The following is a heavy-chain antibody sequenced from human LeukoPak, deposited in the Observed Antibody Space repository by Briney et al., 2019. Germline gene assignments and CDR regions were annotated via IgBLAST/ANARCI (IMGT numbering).Heavy chain of an antibody. Sequence: GASVKVSCKASGYTFTSYGISWVRQAPGQGLEWMGWISAYNGNTNYAQKLQGRVTMTTDTSTSTAYMELRSLRSDDTAVYYCARFSHHPALVMDDVGSKYYYYGMDVWGQGTTVTVSS. J-gene: IGHJ6*02. CDR3: ARFSHHPALVMDDVGSKYYYYGMDV. D-gene: IGHD2-8*01. V-gene: IGHV1-18*01. CDR1: GYTFTSYG. CDR2: ISAYNGNT.